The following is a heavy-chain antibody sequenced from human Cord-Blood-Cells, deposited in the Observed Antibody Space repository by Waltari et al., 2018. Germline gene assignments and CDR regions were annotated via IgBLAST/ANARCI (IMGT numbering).Heavy chain of an antibody. Sequence: QVQLVQSGAEVKKPGSSVKVSCKAAGGTLRSYAISWVRQAPGQGLEWMGGIIPIFGTANYAQKFQGRVTITADESTSTAYMELSSLRSEDTAVYYCARVGALYSSSWYYFDYWGQGTLVTVSS. CDR2: IIPIFGTA. J-gene: IGHJ4*02. D-gene: IGHD6-13*01. CDR1: GGTLRSYA. CDR3: ARVGALYSSSWYYFDY. V-gene: IGHV1-69*01.